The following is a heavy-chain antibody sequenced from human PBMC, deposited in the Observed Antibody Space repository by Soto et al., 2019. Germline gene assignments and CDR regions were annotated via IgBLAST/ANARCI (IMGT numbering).Heavy chain of an antibody. V-gene: IGHV3-30-3*01. D-gene: IGHD3-16*01. J-gene: IGHJ2*01. CDR3: ARGGQSHFRYWYFDL. CDR1: GFTFSSYA. Sequence: QVQLVESGGGVVQPGRSLRLSCAASGFTFSSYAMHWVRQAPGKGLEWVAVISYDGSNKYYADSVKGRFTISRDNSKNTLYLQMNSLRAEDTAVYYCARGGQSHFRYWYFDLWGRGTLVTVSS. CDR2: ISYDGSNK.